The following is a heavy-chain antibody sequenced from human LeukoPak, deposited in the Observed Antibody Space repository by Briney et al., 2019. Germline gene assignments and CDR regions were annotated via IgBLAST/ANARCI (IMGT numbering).Heavy chain of an antibody. D-gene: IGHD3-22*01. CDR2: IYYSGST. J-gene: IGHJ4*02. CDR1: GGAISSSSYY. Sequence: SETLSLTCTVSGGAISSSSYYWGWIRHPPGKGLEWSGSIYYSGSTYYNPSLKSRVTISVDTSKNQFSLKLSSVTAADTAVYYCAREGGYYDSSGYSRAFDYWGQGTLVTVSS. V-gene: IGHV4-39*07. CDR3: AREGGYYDSSGYSRAFDY.